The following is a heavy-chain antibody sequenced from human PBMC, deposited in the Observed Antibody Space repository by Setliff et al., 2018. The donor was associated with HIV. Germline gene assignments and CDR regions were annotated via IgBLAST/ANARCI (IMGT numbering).Heavy chain of an antibody. Sequence: SETLSLTCTVSGGSISSYYWSWIRQPAGKGLEWIGRLFSRGSTNYNPSLMSRVTMSLDMSKNQFSLKLTSVTAADTAVYYCARDQGSPPSRGDIWGQGTMVTVSS. CDR2: LFSRGST. CDR1: GGSISSYY. CDR3: ARDQGSPPSRGDI. V-gene: IGHV4-4*07. J-gene: IGHJ3*02.